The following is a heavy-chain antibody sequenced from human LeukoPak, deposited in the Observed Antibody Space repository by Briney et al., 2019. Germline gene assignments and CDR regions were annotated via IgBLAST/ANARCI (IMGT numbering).Heavy chain of an antibody. V-gene: IGHV3-21*01. J-gene: IGHJ4*02. D-gene: IGHD4-17*01. CDR1: GFTFSSYS. CDR3: ARAGDYDY. CDR2: ISGSSSYI. Sequence: GGSLRLSCAASGFTFSSYSMNWVRQAPGKGLEWVSSISGSSSYIYYADSVKGRFTISRDNAKKSLYLQMNSLRAEDTAVYYCARAGDYDYWGQGTLVTVSS.